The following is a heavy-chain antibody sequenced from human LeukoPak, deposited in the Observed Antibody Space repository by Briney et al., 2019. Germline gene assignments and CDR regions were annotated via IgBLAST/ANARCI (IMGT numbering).Heavy chain of an antibody. D-gene: IGHD3-10*01. CDR3: ARVVRITMVRGPNTFDP. Sequence: ASVEVSCKASGYTFTSYGISWVRQAPGQGLEWMGWISAYNGNTNYAQKLQGRVTMTTDTSTSTAYMELRSLRSDDTAVYYCARVVRITMVRGPNTFDPWGQGTLVTVSS. V-gene: IGHV1-18*01. CDR1: GYTFTSYG. J-gene: IGHJ5*02. CDR2: ISAYNGNT.